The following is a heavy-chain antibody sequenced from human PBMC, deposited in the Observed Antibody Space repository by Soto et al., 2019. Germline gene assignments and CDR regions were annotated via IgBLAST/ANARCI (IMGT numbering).Heavy chain of an antibody. CDR2: VYQTGRT. V-gene: IGHV4-61*01. CDR3: ARGKRDIVVVPAGANWFDP. J-gene: IGHJ5*02. CDR1: GGSFKSGSYS. D-gene: IGHD2-2*01. Sequence: SETLSLTCTVSGGSFKSGSYSWSWIRQPPGKGLEWIGYVYQTGRTSYNPSLKSRVTISVDTSKNQFSLKLSSVTAADTAGYYCARGKRDIVVVPAGANWFDPWGQGTLVTVSS.